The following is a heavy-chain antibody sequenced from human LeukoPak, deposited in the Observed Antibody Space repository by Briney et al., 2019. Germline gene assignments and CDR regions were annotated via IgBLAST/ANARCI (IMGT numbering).Heavy chain of an antibody. CDR3: ASDLLTGDDY. CDR1: GYTFTSYG. D-gene: IGHD7-27*01. CDR2: ISAHNGNT. J-gene: IGHJ4*02. V-gene: IGHV1-18*01. Sequence: ASVKVSCKASGYTFTSYGISWVRQASGQGLEWMGWISAHNGNTNYAQKPQGRVTMTTDTSTSTAYMELRSLRSDDTAVYYCASDLLTGDDYWGQGTLVTVSS.